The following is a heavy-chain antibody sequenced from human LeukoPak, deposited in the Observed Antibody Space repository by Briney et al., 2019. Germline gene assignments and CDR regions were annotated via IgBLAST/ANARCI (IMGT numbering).Heavy chain of an antibody. V-gene: IGHV3-21*01. CDR1: GFTFSSYS. J-gene: IGHJ4*02. Sequence: PGGSLRLSCAASGFTFSSYSMNWVRQAPGKGLEWVSSISSSSSYIYYADSAKGRFTISRDNAKNSLYLQMNSLRAEDTAAYYCARDQRDDSGSYLRLDYWGQGTLVTVSS. CDR2: ISSSSSYI. D-gene: IGHD1-26*01. CDR3: ARDQRDDSGSYLRLDY.